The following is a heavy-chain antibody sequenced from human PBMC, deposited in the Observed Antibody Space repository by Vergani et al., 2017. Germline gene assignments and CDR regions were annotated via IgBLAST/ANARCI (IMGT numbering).Heavy chain of an antibody. CDR1: GYSIRSGYY. D-gene: IGHD2-2*01. Sequence: QVQLQESGPGLVKPSETLSLTCAVSGYSIRSGYYWGWIRQPPGKGLEWIGSIYHSGSTYYNPSLKSRVTISVDTSKNQFSLKLSSVTAADTAVYYCARGGDIVVVPAAMMYGMDVWGQGTTVTVSS. CDR3: ARGGDIVVVPAAMMYGMDV. CDR2: IYHSGST. V-gene: IGHV4-38-2*01. J-gene: IGHJ6*02.